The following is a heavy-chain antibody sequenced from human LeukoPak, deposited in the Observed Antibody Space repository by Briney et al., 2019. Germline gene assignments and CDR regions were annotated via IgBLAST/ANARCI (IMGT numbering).Heavy chain of an antibody. CDR1: GFTFSTYA. V-gene: IGHV3-23*01. CDR2: ISGSGGST. D-gene: IGHD3-22*01. Sequence: GGSLRPSCAAYGFTFSTYAMSWVRQAPGKGLEWVSAISGSGGSTYYADSVKGRFTISRDNSKNTLYLQMNSLKAEDTAVYYCAKGRPMTMIVVVTIDFDYWGQGTLVTVSS. CDR3: AKGRPMTMIVVVTIDFDY. J-gene: IGHJ4*02.